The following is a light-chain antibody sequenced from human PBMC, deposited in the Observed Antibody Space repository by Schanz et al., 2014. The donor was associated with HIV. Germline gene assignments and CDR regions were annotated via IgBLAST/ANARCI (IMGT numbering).Light chain of an antibody. CDR2: DVS. CDR3: AAWDDSLNGYV. J-gene: IGLJ1*01. V-gene: IGLV2-14*01. CDR1: SSDVGGYNY. Sequence: QSALTQPASVSGSPGQSIAISCTGTSSDVGGYNYVSWYQQHPGKAPKLMIYDVSNRPSGVSNRFSGSKSGTSASLAISGLQSEDEADYYCAAWDDSLNGYVFGTGTKLTVL.